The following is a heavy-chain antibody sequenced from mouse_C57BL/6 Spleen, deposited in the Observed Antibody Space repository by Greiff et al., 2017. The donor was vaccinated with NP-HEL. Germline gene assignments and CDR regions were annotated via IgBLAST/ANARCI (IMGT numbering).Heavy chain of an antibody. CDR1: GYTFTSYW. CDR3: ARGSAGTCFDY. Sequence: VQRVESGAELAKPGASVKLSCKASGYTFTSYWMHWVKQRPGQGLEWIGYINPSSGYTKYNQKFKDKATLTADKSSSTAYMQLSSLTYEDSAVYYCARGSAGTCFDYWGQGTTLTVSS. J-gene: IGHJ2*01. V-gene: IGHV1-7*01. CDR2: INPSSGYT. D-gene: IGHD4-1*01.